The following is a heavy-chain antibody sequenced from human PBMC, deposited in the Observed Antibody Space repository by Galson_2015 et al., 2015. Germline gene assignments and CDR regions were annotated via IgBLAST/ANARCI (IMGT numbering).Heavy chain of an antibody. CDR2: IYYSGST. D-gene: IGHD5-18*01. CDR1: GGSIRTYY. CDR3: ARAVDTAVIDS. V-gene: IGHV4-59*01. Sequence: LSLTCPVSGGSIRTYYWSWIRQPPGTGREWIGYIYYSGSTNYNPSLKSRVTISVDTSKNPFSLKLSSVTAADTAVSYCARAVDTAVIDSWGQGTLVTVSS. J-gene: IGHJ4*02.